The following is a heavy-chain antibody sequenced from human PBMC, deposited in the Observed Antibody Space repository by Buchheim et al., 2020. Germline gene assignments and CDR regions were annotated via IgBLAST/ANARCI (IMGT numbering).Heavy chain of an antibody. CDR3: ARVSDSSWGKF. V-gene: IGHV3-7*01. Sequence: EVQLVESGGALVQPGGSLRLSCATSGFTFTNYGMRWVRQAPGKGLEWVASVNQDGSGQYYVDSVKGRFTISRDNAKNSVYLQRNSLRAEDTAVYYCARVSDSSWGKFWGQGTL. CDR1: GFTFTNYG. CDR2: VNQDGSGQ. D-gene: IGHD7-27*01. J-gene: IGHJ4*01.